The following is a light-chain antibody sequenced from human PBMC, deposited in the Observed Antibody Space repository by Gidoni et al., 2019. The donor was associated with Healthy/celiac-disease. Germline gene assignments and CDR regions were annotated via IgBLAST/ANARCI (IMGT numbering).Light chain of an antibody. J-gene: IGLJ3*02. Sequence: QSSLTHPASVSVSPGQSSTISCTGTSSDVGGHNYVSWYQQHRGKAPKLMIYDVSNRPSGVSYRFSGSKSGNTTSLTISGLQAEDEAGYYCSSYTSSSTWVFGGGTKLTVL. CDR2: DVS. CDR1: SSDVGGHNY. V-gene: IGLV2-14*03. CDR3: SSYTSSSTWV.